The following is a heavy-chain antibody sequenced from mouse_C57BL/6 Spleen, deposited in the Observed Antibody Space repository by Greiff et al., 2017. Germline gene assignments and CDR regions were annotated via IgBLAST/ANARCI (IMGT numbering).Heavy chain of an antibody. CDR2: INPNNGGT. V-gene: IGHV1-26*01. CDR1: GYTFTDYY. J-gene: IGHJ2*01. Sequence: EVQLQQSGPELVKPGASVKISCKASGYTFTDYYMNWVKQSHGKSLEWIGDINPNNGGTSYNQKFKGKATLTVDKSSSTAYMELRSLTSEDSAVYYCATVYDGRRAFDYWGQGTTRTVSS. CDR3: ATVYDGRRAFDY. D-gene: IGHD2-3*01.